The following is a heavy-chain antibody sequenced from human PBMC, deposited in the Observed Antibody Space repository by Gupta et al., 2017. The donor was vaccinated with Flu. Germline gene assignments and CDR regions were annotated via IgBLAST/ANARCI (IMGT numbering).Heavy chain of an antibody. CDR3: ARDSGRADFDY. V-gene: IGHV3-33*01. D-gene: IGHD3-10*01. CDR2: IWYDGSNK. J-gene: IGHJ4*02. CDR1: AFTFSSYG. Sequence: QVQLVESGGGVVQPGRSLRLSCAASAFTFSSYGMHRVRQAPGKGLEWVAVIWYDGSNKYYADSVKGRFTISRDNSKNTLYLQMNSLRAEDTAVYYCARDSGRADFDYWGQGTLVTVSS.